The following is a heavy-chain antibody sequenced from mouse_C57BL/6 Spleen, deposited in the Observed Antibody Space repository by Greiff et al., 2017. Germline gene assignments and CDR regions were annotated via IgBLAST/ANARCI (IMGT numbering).Heavy chain of an antibody. CDR2: ISYDGSN. CDR3: ARDGYYAMDY. CDR1: GYSITSGYY. J-gene: IGHJ4*01. Sequence: VQLKESGPGLVKPSQSLSLTCSVTGYSITSGYYWNWIRQFPGNKLEWMGYISYDGSNNYNPSLKNRISITRDTSKNQFFLKLNSVTTEDTATXYCARDGYYAMDYWGQGTSVTVSS. V-gene: IGHV3-6*01.